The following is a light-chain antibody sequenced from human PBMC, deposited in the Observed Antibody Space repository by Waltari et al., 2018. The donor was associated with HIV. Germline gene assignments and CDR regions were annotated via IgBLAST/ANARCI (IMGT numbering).Light chain of an antibody. CDR1: HRDIGSYGY. CDR3: SSFADRDGFYVL. V-gene: IGLV2-8*01. Sequence: QSALTQPPSASGSPGQSVTLSCTGSHRDIGSYGYVSWYQLHPGKAPKLVISEVTKRPSGVSDRFSGSKSANTAFLTVSGLQAEDEADYYCSSFADRDGFYVLFGGGTRLTVL. CDR2: EVT. J-gene: IGLJ2*01.